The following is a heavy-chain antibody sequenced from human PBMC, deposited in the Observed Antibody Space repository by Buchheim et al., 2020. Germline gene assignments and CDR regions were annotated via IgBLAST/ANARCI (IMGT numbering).Heavy chain of an antibody. D-gene: IGHD1-26*01. CDR1: GFTFSDYY. CDR3: ARDIVGGNPLGYYYYGMDV. Sequence: QVQLVESGGGLVKPGGSLRLSCAASGFTFSDYYMSWIRQAPGKGLEWVSYISSSSSYTNYADSVKGRFTISRDNAKNSLYLQMNSLRAEVTAVYYCARDIVGGNPLGYYYYGMDVWGQGTT. J-gene: IGHJ6*02. V-gene: IGHV3-11*06. CDR2: ISSSSSYT.